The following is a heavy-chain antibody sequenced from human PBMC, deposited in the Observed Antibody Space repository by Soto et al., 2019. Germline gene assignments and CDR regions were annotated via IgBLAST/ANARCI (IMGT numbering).Heavy chain of an antibody. CDR3: AMTVTTLYYGFDP. Sequence: QVQLQESGPGLVKPSETLSLTCTVSGGSISGYYWSWIRQSPEKGLEWIGHVYYSGSTKYNPSLKSRVTISVDTSKNLFSLNLRSVTAADTAVYYCAMTVTTLYYGFDPWGQGILVTVSS. CDR1: GGSISGYY. J-gene: IGHJ5*02. D-gene: IGHD4-4*01. V-gene: IGHV4-59*08. CDR2: VYYSGST.